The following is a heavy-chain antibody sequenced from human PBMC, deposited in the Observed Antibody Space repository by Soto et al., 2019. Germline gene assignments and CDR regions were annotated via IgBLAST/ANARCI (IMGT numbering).Heavy chain of an antibody. V-gene: IGHV1-24*01. CDR3: TSLNPYFDF. Sequence: ASVKVSCEVSGYTLTGTSMHWVRQSPGKGLEWMGGFDPEDAETFYAQKFQGRVTMTEDSSTDTAYMELTNLTSADTAIYFCTSLNPYFDFWGQGTPVTVSS. J-gene: IGHJ4*02. CDR1: GYTLTGTS. CDR2: FDPEDAET.